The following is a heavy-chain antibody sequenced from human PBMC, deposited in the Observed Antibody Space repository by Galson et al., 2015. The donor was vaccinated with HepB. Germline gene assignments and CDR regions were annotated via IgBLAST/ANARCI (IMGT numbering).Heavy chain of an antibody. J-gene: IGHJ4*02. CDR1: GYTFTRYG. CDR2: IGAYDGNK. CDR3: ARDRVSSGYLYDLGYDY. V-gene: IGHV1-18*01. D-gene: IGHD3-22*01. Sequence: SVKVSCAASGYTFTRYGITWVRQAPGKGLEWMAWIGAYDGNKHYAHTLQDRVTMTIDTSTTTAYMEMRNLRADDTAVYYCARDRVSSGYLYDLGYDYWGQGTEVAVSS.